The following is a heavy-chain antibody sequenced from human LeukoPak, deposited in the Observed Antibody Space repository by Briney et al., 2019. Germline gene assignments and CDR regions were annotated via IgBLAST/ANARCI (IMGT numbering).Heavy chain of an antibody. CDR3: VRNFATGD. D-gene: IGHD1-14*01. CDR2: IKGDGTAP. V-gene: IGHV3-74*01. J-gene: IGHJ4*02. CDR1: GFTFSSHL. Sequence: GGSLRLSCAASGFTFSSHLMHWVRQAQGTGLVWVSSIKGDGTAPNYADSVKGRFTISRDNAKSTPYLQMSSLRVEDTAVYHCVRNFATGDWGQGTLVTVSS.